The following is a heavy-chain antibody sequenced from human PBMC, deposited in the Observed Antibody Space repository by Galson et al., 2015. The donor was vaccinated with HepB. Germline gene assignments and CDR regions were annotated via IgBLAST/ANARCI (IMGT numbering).Heavy chain of an antibody. D-gene: IGHD2-21*02. Sequence: SVKVSCKASGYTFTSYGISWVRQAPGQGLEWMGWINTNTGNPTYAQGFTGRFVFSLDTSVSTAYLQISSLKAEDTAVYYCARFPLRWTATSFDYWGQGTLVTVSS. CDR1: GYTFTSYG. CDR2: INTNTGNP. J-gene: IGHJ4*02. CDR3: ARFPLRWTATSFDY. V-gene: IGHV7-4-1*02.